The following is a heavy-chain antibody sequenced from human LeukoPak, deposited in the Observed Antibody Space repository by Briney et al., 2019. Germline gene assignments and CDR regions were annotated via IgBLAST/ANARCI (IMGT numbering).Heavy chain of an antibody. V-gene: IGHV4-39*01. J-gene: IGHJ5*02. CDR1: GGSISSSSYY. CDR3: ARRGYSSGLNWFDP. CDR2: IYYSGST. D-gene: IGHD6-19*01. Sequence: SETLSLTCTVSGGSISSSSYYWGWLRQPPGKGLEWIGSIYYSGSTYYNPSLKSRVTISVDTSKNQFSLKLSSVTAADTAVYYCARRGYSSGLNWFDPWGQGTLVTVSS.